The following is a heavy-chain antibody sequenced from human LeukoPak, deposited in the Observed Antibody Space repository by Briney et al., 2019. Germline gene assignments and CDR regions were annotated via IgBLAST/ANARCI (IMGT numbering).Heavy chain of an antibody. CDR2: IYYSGST. Sequence: PSETLSLTCTVSGGSISSYYWSWIRQPPGKGLGWIGYIYYSGSTNYNPSLKSRVTISVDTSKNQFSLKLSSVTAADTAVYYCARGLRYFDWSYNWFDPWGQGTLVTVSS. CDR1: GGSISSYY. J-gene: IGHJ5*02. D-gene: IGHD3-9*01. V-gene: IGHV4-59*01. CDR3: ARGLRYFDWSYNWFDP.